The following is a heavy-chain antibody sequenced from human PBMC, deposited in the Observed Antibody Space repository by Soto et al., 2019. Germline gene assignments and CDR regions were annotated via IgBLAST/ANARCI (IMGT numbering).Heavy chain of an antibody. J-gene: IGHJ6*02. CDR2: IYPGDSDT. V-gene: IGHV5-51*01. Sequence: LGESLKISCKGSGYSFTSYWIGWVRQMPGKGLEWMGIIYPGDSDTRYSPSFQGQVTISADKSISTAYLQWSSLKASDTAMYYCARQKDIVVVPAAPTYFYYYGMDVWGQGTTVTVSS. CDR3: ARQKDIVVVPAAPTYFYYYGMDV. CDR1: GYSFTSYW. D-gene: IGHD2-2*01.